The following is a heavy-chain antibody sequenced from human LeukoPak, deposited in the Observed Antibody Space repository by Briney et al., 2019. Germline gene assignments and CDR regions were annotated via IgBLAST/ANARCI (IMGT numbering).Heavy chain of an antibody. V-gene: IGHV1-69*13. J-gene: IGHJ6*03. CDR2: IIPIFGTA. D-gene: IGHD3-16*01. CDR3: ARKAGEDYYYYMDV. Sequence: GASVKVSCRPSGYTFTDNVISGVREAPGQGLEWMGGIIPIFGTANYAQKFQGSVTITADESTSKAYMELSSLRSEDTAVYYCARKAGEDYYYYMDVWGKGTTVTISS. CDR1: GYTFTDNV.